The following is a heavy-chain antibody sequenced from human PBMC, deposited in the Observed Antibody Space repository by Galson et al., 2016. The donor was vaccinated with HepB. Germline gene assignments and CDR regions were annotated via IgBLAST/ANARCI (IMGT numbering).Heavy chain of an antibody. J-gene: IGHJ4*02. CDR2: ISFDGSNK. CDR3: ASSVRGSGSPPGGY. Sequence: SLRLSCAASGFTFSSYAMHWVRQAPGKGLEWVAVISFDGSNKYYADSVKGRFTISRDNSKNTLYLQMNSLRAEDTAVYYCASSVRGSGSPPGGYWGQGILVTVS. D-gene: IGHD3-10*01. V-gene: IGHV3-30-3*01. CDR1: GFTFSSYA.